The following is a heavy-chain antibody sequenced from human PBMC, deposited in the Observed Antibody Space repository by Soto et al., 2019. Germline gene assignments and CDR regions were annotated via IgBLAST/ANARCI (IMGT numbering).Heavy chain of an antibody. V-gene: IGHV4-39*01. J-gene: IGHJ6*02. D-gene: IGHD6-13*01. CDR3: ARGGRGTPLGSRGSLGIAAAGTGGYYYYYDGMDV. CDR1: GGSISSSSFY. CDR2: IYYSGST. Sequence: GPGPLGSSETLSLTCTVSGGSISSSSFYWGWIRQPPGKGLEWIGGIYYSGSTYYNPSLKSRVTISVDTSKNQFSLKLSSVTAADTAVYYCARGGRGTPLGSRGSLGIAAAGTGGYYYYYDGMDVWGQGTTVTVSS.